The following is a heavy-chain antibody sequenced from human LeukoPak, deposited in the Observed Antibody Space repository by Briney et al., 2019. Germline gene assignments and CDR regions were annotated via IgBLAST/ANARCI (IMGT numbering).Heavy chain of an antibody. V-gene: IGHV3-11*03. J-gene: IGHJ5*02. D-gene: IGHD3-10*01. CDR3: ARSLGYYGSGSSNWFDP. CDR1: GFTFSDYY. CDR2: INSSSSYT. Sequence: GGSLRLSCAASGFTFSDYYMSWIRQAPGKGLEWVSYINSSSSYTNYADSVKGRFTISRDNAKNSLYLQMNSLRAEDAAVYYCARSLGYYGSGSSNWFDPWGQGTLVTVSS.